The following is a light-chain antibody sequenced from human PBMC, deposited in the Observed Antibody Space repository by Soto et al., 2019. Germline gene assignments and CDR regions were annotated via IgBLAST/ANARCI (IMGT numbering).Light chain of an antibody. V-gene: IGKV3-15*01. Sequence: EIVMTQSPATLSVSPGERPTLSCRASQSVSSSLAWYQQKPGQAPRLLIYGASTRASGVPARFSGSGSGTEFPLTISSLQSEDFAVYYCQQYYDWPQTFGQGTKLEIK. J-gene: IGKJ2*01. CDR3: QQYYDWPQT. CDR2: GAS. CDR1: QSVSSS.